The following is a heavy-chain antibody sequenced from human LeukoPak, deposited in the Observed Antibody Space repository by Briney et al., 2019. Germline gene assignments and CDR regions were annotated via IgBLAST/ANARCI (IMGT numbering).Heavy chain of an antibody. CDR1: GFTFSNYW. CDR3: TTTQWELPLYYYYYMDV. Sequence: GGSLRLSCAASGFTFSNYWMSWVRQAPGKGLEWVGRIKSKTDGGTTDYAAPVKGRFTISRDDSKNTLYLQMNSLKTEDTAVYYCTTTQWELPLYYYYYMDVWGKGTTVTVSS. J-gene: IGHJ6*03. V-gene: IGHV3-15*01. CDR2: IKSKTDGGTT. D-gene: IGHD1-26*01.